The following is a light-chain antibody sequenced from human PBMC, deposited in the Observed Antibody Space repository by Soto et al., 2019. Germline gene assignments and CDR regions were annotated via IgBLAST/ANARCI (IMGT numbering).Light chain of an antibody. CDR3: QQFDNFPRAII. J-gene: IGKJ5*01. CDR2: GAS. Sequence: DMQVTQSPSSLSASVGDRVTITCQASQDISNYLNWYQHKPGKAPRLLIYGASNLETGVPSRFSGSGSGTDFTFTISSPQPEDIATYYCQQFDNFPRAIIFGQGTRLEIK. CDR1: QDISNY. V-gene: IGKV1-33*01.